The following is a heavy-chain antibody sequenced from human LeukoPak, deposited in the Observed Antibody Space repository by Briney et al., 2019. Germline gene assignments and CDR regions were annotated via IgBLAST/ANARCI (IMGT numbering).Heavy chain of an antibody. Sequence: GGSLRLSCAASGFTFSSYWMSWVRQAPGKGLEWVANIKQDGSEKYYVDSVKGRFTISRDNAKNSLYLQMNSLRAEDTAVYYCARVGRYENDSRIYWGQGTLVTVSS. D-gene: IGHD3-22*01. J-gene: IGHJ4*02. CDR2: IKQDGSEK. CDR3: ARVGRYENDSRIY. CDR1: GFTFSSYW. V-gene: IGHV3-7*01.